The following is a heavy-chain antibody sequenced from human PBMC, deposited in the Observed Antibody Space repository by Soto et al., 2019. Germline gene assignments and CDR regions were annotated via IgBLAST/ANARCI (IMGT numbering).Heavy chain of an antibody. Sequence: QVQLQESGPGLVKPSETLSLTCTVSGGSISSYYWSWIRQPPGKGLEWIGYIYYSGSTNYNPSLKSRVTISVDTSKNQFSLKLSSVTAADTAVYYCVAAGALGRFDYWGQGTLVTVSS. D-gene: IGHD6-13*01. CDR1: GGSISSYY. CDR3: VAAGALGRFDY. V-gene: IGHV4-59*01. J-gene: IGHJ4*02. CDR2: IYYSGST.